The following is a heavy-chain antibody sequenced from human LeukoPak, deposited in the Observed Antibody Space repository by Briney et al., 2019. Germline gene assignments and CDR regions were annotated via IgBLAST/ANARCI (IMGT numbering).Heavy chain of an antibody. D-gene: IGHD3-22*01. V-gene: IGHV1-69*06. CDR3: ARDVLDYYDRSGYVT. Sequence: SVKVSCKASGYTFTSYGISWVRQAPGQGLEWMGGIIPMFGTANYAQKFQGRVTITADKSTSTAFMELSSLRSDDTAVYYCARDVLDYYDRSGYVTWGQGTLVTVSS. J-gene: IGHJ5*02. CDR1: GYTFTSYG. CDR2: IIPMFGTA.